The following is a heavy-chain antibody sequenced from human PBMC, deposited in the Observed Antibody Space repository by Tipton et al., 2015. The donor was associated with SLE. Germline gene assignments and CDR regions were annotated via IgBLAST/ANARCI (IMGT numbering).Heavy chain of an antibody. V-gene: IGHV4-59*12. CDR3: ARMGDRWYLDL. Sequence: TLSLTCTVSGGSISSYYWSWIRQPPGKGLEWIGYIYYSGSTYHNPTLKSRVTISVDTSKNQFSLKLPSVTDADTAVYYCARMGDRWYLDLWGRGTLVTVSS. CDR2: IYYSGST. J-gene: IGHJ2*01. CDR1: GGSISSYY. D-gene: IGHD3-16*01.